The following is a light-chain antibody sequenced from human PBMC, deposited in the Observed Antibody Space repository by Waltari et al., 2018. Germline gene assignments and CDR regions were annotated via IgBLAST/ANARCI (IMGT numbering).Light chain of an antibody. CDR1: SSDVGGYNY. Sequence: QSALTQPASVSGSPGQSITISCTGTSSDVGGYNYVSWYQQHPGNAPKLMIFDVTNRPSGVSNRFSGSKSGNTASLTISGLQAEDEADYYCSSYISSTTLVFGGGTKLTVL. CDR3: SSYISSTTLV. J-gene: IGLJ2*01. V-gene: IGLV2-14*03. CDR2: DVT.